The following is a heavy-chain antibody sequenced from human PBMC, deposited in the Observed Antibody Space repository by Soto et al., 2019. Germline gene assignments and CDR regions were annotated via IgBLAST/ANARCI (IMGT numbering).Heavy chain of an antibody. Sequence: EVQLLESGGGLVLPGGSLRLSCAASGFTFSSFALNWVRQAPGKGLEWVSIISGSAGSTFYADSVKGRFTISPDNSKNMLYLQINSLRAEDTAVYYCAKTRGAMIYAISVYGMDVWGQGTTVTVSS. CDR3: AKTRGAMIYAISVYGMDV. D-gene: IGHD2-8*01. CDR2: ISGSAGST. J-gene: IGHJ6*02. CDR1: GFTFSSFA. V-gene: IGHV3-23*01.